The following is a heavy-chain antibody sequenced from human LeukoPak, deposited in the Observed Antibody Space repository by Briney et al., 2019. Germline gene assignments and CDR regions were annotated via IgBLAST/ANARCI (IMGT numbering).Heavy chain of an antibody. CDR3: ASLGGYYYDSSGPSPWFDP. V-gene: IGHV3-30*04. Sequence: PGRSLRLSCAASGFTFSSYAMHRVRQAPGKGLEWVAVISYDGSNKYYADSVKGRFTISRDNPKNTLYLQMNSLRAEDTAVYYCASLGGYYYDSSGPSPWFDPWGQGTLVTVSS. CDR1: GFTFSSYA. CDR2: ISYDGSNK. D-gene: IGHD3-22*01. J-gene: IGHJ5*02.